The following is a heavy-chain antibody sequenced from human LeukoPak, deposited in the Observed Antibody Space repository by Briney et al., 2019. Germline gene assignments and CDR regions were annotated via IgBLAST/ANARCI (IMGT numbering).Heavy chain of an antibody. CDR3: AKPSYSGSYYADY. D-gene: IGHD1-26*01. V-gene: IGHV3-30*02. J-gene: IGHJ4*02. CDR2: IRYDGSNK. Sequence: GGSLRLSCAASGFTFSSYGMHWVRQAPGKGLEWVAFIRYDGSNKYYADSVKGRFTISRDNSKNTLYLQMSSLRAEDTAVYYCAKPSYSGSYYADYWGQGTLVTVSS. CDR1: GFTFSSYG.